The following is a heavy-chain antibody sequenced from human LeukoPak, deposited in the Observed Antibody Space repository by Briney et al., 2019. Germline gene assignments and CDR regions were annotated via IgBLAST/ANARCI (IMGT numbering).Heavy chain of an antibody. D-gene: IGHD4-17*01. J-gene: IGHJ1*01. V-gene: IGHV4-4*02. CDR1: GDSISSSNW. CDR2: IYHSGTT. CDR3: ARQDYGTNSGYFQH. Sequence: PSETLFLTCTVSGDSISSSNWWTWVRHSPGRGLEWIGEIYHSGTTNYNPSLKSRVTISVDRSKNQFTLRLKSLTAADTAMYYCARQDYGTNSGYFQHWGQGTLVSVSS.